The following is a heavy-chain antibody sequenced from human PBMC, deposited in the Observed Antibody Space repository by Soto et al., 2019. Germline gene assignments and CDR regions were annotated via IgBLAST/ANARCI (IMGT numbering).Heavy chain of an antibody. CDR1: GYTFTSYY. CDR2: INPSGGST. J-gene: IGHJ6*02. CDR3: ARDLMIAMAASGMDV. D-gene: IGHD5-18*01. V-gene: IGHV1-46*01. Sequence: ASVKVSCKASGYTFTSYYMHWVRQAPGQGLEWMGIINPSGGSTSYAQKFQGRVTMTRDTSTSTVYMELSSLRSEDTAVYYCARDLMIAMAASGMDVWGQGTTVTVSS.